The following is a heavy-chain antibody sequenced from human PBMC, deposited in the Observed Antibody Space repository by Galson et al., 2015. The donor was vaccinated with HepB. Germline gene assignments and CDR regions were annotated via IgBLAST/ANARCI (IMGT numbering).Heavy chain of an antibody. CDR3: ARDLEAAAGTSWVG. V-gene: IGHV1-18*01. J-gene: IGHJ4*02. CDR2: ISPYDGST. CDR1: GYTFTTYG. Sequence: SVKVSCKASGYTFTTYGVSWVRQAPGQGLEWMGWISPYDGSTNYEQKVQGRVTMTTDTSTSTAYMELRSLRSDDTAVYYCARDLEAAAGTSWVGWGQGTLVTVSS. D-gene: IGHD6-13*01.